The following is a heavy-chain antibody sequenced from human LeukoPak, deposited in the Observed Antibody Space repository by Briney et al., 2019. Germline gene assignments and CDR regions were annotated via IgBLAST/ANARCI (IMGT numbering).Heavy chain of an antibody. D-gene: IGHD5-12*01. J-gene: IGHJ4*02. CDR3: ARGALYSGYDLDN. CDR1: GFTFSSYS. Sequence: GGSLRLSCAASGFTFSSYSVNWVRQAPGKGLEWVSSISSSSSYIYYADSVKGRFTISRDNAKNSLYLQMNSLRAEDTAVYYCARGALYSGYDLDNWGQGTLVTVSS. CDR2: ISSSSSYI. V-gene: IGHV3-21*01.